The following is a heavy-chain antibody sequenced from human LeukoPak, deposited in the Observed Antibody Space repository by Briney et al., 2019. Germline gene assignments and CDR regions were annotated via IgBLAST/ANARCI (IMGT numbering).Heavy chain of an antibody. D-gene: IGHD6-13*01. J-gene: IGHJ6*04. CDR2: IYYSGST. V-gene: IGHV4-61*08. Sequence: TSETLSLTCTVSGGSISSGDYYWSWIRQPPGKGLEWIGYIYYSGSTNYNPSLKSRVTISVDTSKNQFSLKLSSVTAADTAVYYCARDRQQLGYYYYGMDVWGKGTTVTVSS. CDR3: ARDRQQLGYYYYGMDV. CDR1: GGSISSGDYY.